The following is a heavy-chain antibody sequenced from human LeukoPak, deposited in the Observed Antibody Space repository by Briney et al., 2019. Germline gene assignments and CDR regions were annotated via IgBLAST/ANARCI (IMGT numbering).Heavy chain of an antibody. D-gene: IGHD2-8*01. Sequence: SETLSLTCTDSGGSISGYFWSWIRQPPGKGLEWIWYIYTSGSTNYNPSLKRRVTISVDTAKNQFSLKLSSVTAADTAVYYCARRGSYCTNGVCTYYYYYMDVWGKAATVTVSS. CDR2: IYTSGST. CDR1: GGSISGYF. J-gene: IGHJ6*03. V-gene: IGHV4-4*09. CDR3: ARRGSYCTNGVCTYYYYYMDV.